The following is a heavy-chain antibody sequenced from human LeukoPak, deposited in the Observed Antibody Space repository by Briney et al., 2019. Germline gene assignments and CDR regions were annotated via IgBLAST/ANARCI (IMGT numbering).Heavy chain of an antibody. V-gene: IGHV3-7*01. D-gene: IGHD4-17*01. CDR2: IKEDGGEK. CDR1: GFTFSSYW. CDR3: ARARFETTVTALIRKKNYYYYYMDV. Sequence: GGSLRLSCVASGFTFSSYWMSWVRQAPGKGLEWVANIKEDGGEKYYVDSVKGRFTISRDNARNSLYLQMNSLRVEDTAVYYCARARFETTVTALIRKKNYYYYYMDVWGKGTTVTVSS. J-gene: IGHJ6*03.